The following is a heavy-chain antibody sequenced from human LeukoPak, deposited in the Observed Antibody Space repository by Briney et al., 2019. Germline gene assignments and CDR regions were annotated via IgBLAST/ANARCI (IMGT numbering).Heavy chain of an antibody. Sequence: GASVKVSCKASGYTFTSYGISWVRQAPGQGLEWMGWISAYNGNTNYAQKLQGRVTMTTDTSTSTAYMELRSLRSDDTAVYYCARGFYSDYGSGSYYNLIDYWGQGTLVTVSS. D-gene: IGHD3-10*01. CDR2: ISAYNGNT. CDR3: ARGFYSDYGSGSYYNLIDY. J-gene: IGHJ4*02. V-gene: IGHV1-18*01. CDR1: GYTFTSYG.